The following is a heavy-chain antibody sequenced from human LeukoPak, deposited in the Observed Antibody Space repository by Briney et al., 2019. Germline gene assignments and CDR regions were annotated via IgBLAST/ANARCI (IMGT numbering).Heavy chain of an antibody. J-gene: IGHJ4*02. CDR1: GYTFTSYG. V-gene: IGHV1-18*01. CDR2: ISAYNGNT. CDR3: ARDAKGLLLRYGSGSYDY. Sequence: ASVKVSCKASGYTFTSYGISWVRQAPGQGLEWMGWISAYNGNTNYAQKLQGRVTMTTDTSTSTAYMELRSLKSDDTAVYYCARDAKGLLLRYGSGSYDYWGQGTLVTVSS. D-gene: IGHD3-10*01.